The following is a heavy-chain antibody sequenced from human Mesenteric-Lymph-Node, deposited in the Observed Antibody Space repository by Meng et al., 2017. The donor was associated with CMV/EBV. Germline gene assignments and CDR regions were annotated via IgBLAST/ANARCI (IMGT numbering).Heavy chain of an antibody. CDR1: GFTFSSYS. Sequence: GGSLRLSCAASGFTFSSYSMNWVRQAPGKGLEWVSSITRSSTYIDYADSVKGRFTISRDNAKNSLYLQMNSLTVEDTAVYYCAREQSSLLYFDYWGQGTLVTVSS. V-gene: IGHV3-21*01. CDR3: AREQSSLLYFDY. J-gene: IGHJ4*02. CDR2: ITRSSTYI. D-gene: IGHD6-19*01.